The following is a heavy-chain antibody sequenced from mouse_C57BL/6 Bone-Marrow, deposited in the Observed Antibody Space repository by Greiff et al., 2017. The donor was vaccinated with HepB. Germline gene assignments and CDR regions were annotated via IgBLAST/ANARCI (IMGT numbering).Heavy chain of an antibody. CDR3: ARHLYYYGSDY. CDR1: GFTFSSYG. CDR2: ISSGGSYT. Sequence: EVQVVESGGDLVKPGGSLKLSCAASGFTFSSYGMSWVRQTPDKRLEWVATISSGGSYTYYPDSVKGRFTISRDNAKNTLYLQMSSLKSEDTAMYYCARHLYYYGSDYWGQGTTLTVSS. D-gene: IGHD1-1*01. J-gene: IGHJ2*01. V-gene: IGHV5-6*01.